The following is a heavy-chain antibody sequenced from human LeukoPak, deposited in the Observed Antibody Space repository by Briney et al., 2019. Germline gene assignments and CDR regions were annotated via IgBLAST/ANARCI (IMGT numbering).Heavy chain of an antibody. CDR2: ISSSGTYM. CDR3: ARELGNADTFGNVPLGH. Sequence: KSGGSLRLSCTVSGITFRTSSFNWVRQVPGKGLEWVSSISSSGTYMYYSDSVEGRFTISRDNAKNSVFLQMDSLRAEDTAVHFCARELGNADTFGNVPLGHWGQGTLVIVSS. D-gene: IGHD3-16*01. J-gene: IGHJ4*02. V-gene: IGHV3-21*01. CDR1: GITFRTSS.